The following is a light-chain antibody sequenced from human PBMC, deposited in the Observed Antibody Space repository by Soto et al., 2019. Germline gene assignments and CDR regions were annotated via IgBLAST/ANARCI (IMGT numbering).Light chain of an antibody. J-gene: IGLJ1*01. Sequence: QPVLTQPASVSGSPGQSITISCTGTSSDVGAYNYVSWYQQPPGKAPKLMIHDVSNRPSGVSNRFSGSKSGNTASLTISGLQAEDEADYYCSSYTSSSTPYVFGTGTKVTVL. CDR2: DVS. V-gene: IGLV2-14*01. CDR1: SSDVGAYNY. CDR3: SSYTSSSTPYV.